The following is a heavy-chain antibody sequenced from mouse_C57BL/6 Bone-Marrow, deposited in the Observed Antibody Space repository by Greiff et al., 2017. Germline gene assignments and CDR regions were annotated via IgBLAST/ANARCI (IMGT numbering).Heavy chain of an antibody. Sequence: VQLQQPGAELVMPGASVKLSCKASGYTFTSYWMHWVKQRPGQGLEWIGEIDPSDSYTNYNQKFKGKSTLTVDKSSSAAYMQLSSLTSEDSAVYYCSITTVVATRDWYFDVWGTGTTVTGSS. J-gene: IGHJ1*03. CDR2: IDPSDSYT. CDR1: GYTFTSYW. D-gene: IGHD1-1*01. CDR3: SITTVVATRDWYFDV. V-gene: IGHV1-69*01.